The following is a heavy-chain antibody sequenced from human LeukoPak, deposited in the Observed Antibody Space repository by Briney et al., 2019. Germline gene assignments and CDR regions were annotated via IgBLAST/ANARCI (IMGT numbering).Heavy chain of an antibody. CDR1: GFTFSSYA. J-gene: IGHJ3*02. D-gene: IGHD3-10*01. Sequence: PGGSLRLSCAASGFTFSSYAMSWVRQAPGKGLEWVSAISGSGGSTYYADSVKGRFTSSRDNSKNTLYLQMNSLRAEDTAVYYCAKALTRILWFGESSSFDAFDIWGQGTMVTVSS. CDR2: ISGSGGST. V-gene: IGHV3-23*01. CDR3: AKALTRILWFGESSSFDAFDI.